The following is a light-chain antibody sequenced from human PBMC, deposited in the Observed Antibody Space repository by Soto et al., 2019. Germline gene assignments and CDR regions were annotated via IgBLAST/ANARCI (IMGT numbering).Light chain of an antibody. CDR1: QSVTSSY. CDR3: QQYGSAPYT. J-gene: IGKJ2*01. Sequence: EIVLTQSPDTLSLSPGERATLSCRASQSVTSSYLAWYQQKPGQAPRLLIYGASGRATGIPDRFSCSGSGTDFTLTISRLEPEDFAVYYCQQYGSAPYTFGQGIKLEIK. V-gene: IGKV3-20*01. CDR2: GAS.